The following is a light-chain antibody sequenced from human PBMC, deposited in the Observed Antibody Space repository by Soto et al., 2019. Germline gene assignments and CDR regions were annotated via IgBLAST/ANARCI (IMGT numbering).Light chain of an antibody. CDR2: GAS. J-gene: IGKJ5*01. CDR1: ENVRTF. V-gene: IGKV3-11*01. Sequence: EVVVTQSPATLSLSPGERATLSCRASENVRTFVDWYQQKPGQAPRLLMFGASNRATGIPARFSGSGSGTDFTLTISSLEPEDFAVYYCQQRSNWPTFGQGTRLEIK. CDR3: QQRSNWPT.